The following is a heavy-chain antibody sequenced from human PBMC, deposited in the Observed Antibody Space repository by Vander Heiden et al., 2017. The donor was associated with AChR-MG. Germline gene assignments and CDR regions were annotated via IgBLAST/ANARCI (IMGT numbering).Heavy chain of an antibody. CDR1: GFTFSSYG. Sequence: QVQLVESGGGVVQPGRSLRLSCAASGFTFSSYGMHWVRQAPGKGLEWVAVISYDGSNKYYADSVKGRFTISRDNSKNTLYLQMNSLRAEDTAVYYCAVTLGGVIASIDYWGQGNLVTVSS. V-gene: IGHV3-30*03. CDR3: AVTLGGVIASIDY. CDR2: ISYDGSNK. D-gene: IGHD3-16*02. J-gene: IGHJ4*02.